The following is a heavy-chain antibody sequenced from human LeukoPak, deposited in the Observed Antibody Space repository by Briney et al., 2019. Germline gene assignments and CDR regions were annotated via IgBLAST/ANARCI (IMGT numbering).Heavy chain of an antibody. D-gene: IGHD6-19*01. CDR1: GFNFDDYA. J-gene: IGHJ4*02. CDR2: ISWNSGNI. Sequence: GGSLGLSCAASGFNFDDYAMHWVRQAPGKGLEWVSGISWNSGNIGYADSVKGRFTISRDNAKNSLYLQMNSLKAEDTALYYCVKDRGSGWYGDFDYWGQGTLVTVSS. CDR3: VKDRGSGWYGDFDY. V-gene: IGHV3-9*01.